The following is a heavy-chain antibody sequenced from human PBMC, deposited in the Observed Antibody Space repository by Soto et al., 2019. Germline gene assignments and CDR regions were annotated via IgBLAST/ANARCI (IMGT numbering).Heavy chain of an antibody. V-gene: IGHV3-48*01. CDR1: GFIFNSYS. CDR3: GSSASPFVY. D-gene: IGHD3-22*01. J-gene: IGHJ4*02. CDR2: INSGSTSV. Sequence: EVQLVESGGGLVQPGGSLRLSCVASGFIFNSYSMNWVRQAPGKGLEWISYINSGSTSVFYADSVKGRFTISRDNAKNSLYLQMSRLSAEDTAVYDRGSSASPFVYWGQGTRFTVSS.